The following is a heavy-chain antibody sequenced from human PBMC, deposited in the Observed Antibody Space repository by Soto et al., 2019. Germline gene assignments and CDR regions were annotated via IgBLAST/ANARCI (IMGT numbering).Heavy chain of an antibody. V-gene: IGHV1-69*01. Sequence: QVQLVQSGAEVKKPGSSVKVSCKASGGTFSSYAISWVRQAPGQGLEWMGGIIPIFGTANYAQKFQGRVTIPADEATSTAYMELSSLRSEDTAVYYCASSVNYDFWSGYSYYYGMAVWGQGTTVTVSS. CDR3: ASSVNYDFWSGYSYYYGMAV. J-gene: IGHJ6*02. D-gene: IGHD3-3*01. CDR1: GGTFSSYA. CDR2: IIPIFGTA.